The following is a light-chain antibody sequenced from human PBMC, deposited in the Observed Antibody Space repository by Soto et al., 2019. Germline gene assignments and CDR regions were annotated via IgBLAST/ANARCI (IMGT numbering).Light chain of an antibody. J-gene: IGKJ3*01. Sequence: IQLTQSPPSLSSFLAYRVTITCLAIQGVSSSLAWYHQQPGKAPKLLIYAATTLQSGVPSRFSGSGSGTDFTFTISSLQPEDIATYYCQQYDNLPLSFGPRTKADI. CDR3: QQYDNLPLS. V-gene: IGKV1-33*01. CDR1: QGVSSS. CDR2: AAT.